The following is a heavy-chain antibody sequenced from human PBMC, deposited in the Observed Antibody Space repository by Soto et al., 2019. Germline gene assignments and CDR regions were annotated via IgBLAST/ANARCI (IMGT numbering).Heavy chain of an antibody. CDR3: ARDLVAAAGYYYYGMDV. J-gene: IGHJ6*02. CDR1: GGTFSSYA. CDR2: IIPIFGTA. Sequence: SVKVSCKASGGTFSSYAISWVRQAPGQGLEWMGGIIPIFGTANYAQKFQGRVTITADESTSTAYMELSSLRSEDTAVYYCARDLVAAAGYYYYGMDVWGQGTTVTVSS. V-gene: IGHV1-69*13. D-gene: IGHD6-13*01.